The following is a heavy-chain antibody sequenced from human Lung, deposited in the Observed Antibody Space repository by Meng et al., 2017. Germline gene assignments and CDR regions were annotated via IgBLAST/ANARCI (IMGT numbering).Heavy chain of an antibody. CDR2: IGNSGYT. V-gene: IGHV4-39*01. CDR1: GGAISTSGYY. D-gene: IGHD6-19*01. CDR3: ARSSAWVRTGFDP. J-gene: IGHJ5*02. Sequence: QGQRQASGPGLVQPPGAWYLTCSVSGGAISTSGYYWGWIRQPPGKGLVWIGSIGNSGYTYYTTSLKSRVAVSLDTSKSQFSLMLTSVTAADTAVYYCARSSAWVRTGFDPWGQGTLVTVSS.